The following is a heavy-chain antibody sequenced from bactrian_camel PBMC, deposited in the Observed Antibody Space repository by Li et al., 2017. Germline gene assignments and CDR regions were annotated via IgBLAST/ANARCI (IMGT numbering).Heavy chain of an antibody. D-gene: IGHD1*01. Sequence: HVQLVESGGGSVQAGGSLRLSCAASGYTLSGFCMGWVRQAPGKEREGVAAIGSDGSASYADSVKGRFTISKDNAKNTVYLEMNSLKPEDTALYYCVRDYRGMGWTDHWGQGTQVTVS. J-gene: IGHJ4*01. CDR1: GYTLSGFC. CDR3: VRDYRGMGWTDH. CDR2: IGSDGSA. V-gene: IGHV3S53*01.